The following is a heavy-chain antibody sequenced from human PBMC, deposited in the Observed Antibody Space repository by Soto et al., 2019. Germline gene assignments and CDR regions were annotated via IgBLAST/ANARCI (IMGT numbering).Heavy chain of an antibody. D-gene: IGHD3-3*01. CDR2: IYYSGST. CDR1: GGSISSGGYY. J-gene: IGHJ4*02. V-gene: IGHV4-31*03. Sequence: SETLSLTCTVSGGSISSGGYYWSWIRQHPGKGLEWIGYIYYSGSTYYNPSLKSRGTISVDTSKNQFSLKLSSVTAADTAVYYCARADGPKRITIFGVVSTPTHWGQGTLVTVSS. CDR3: ARADGPKRITIFGVVSTPTH.